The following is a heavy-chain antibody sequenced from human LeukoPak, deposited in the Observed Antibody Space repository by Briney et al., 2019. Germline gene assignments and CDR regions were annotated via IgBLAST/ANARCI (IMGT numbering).Heavy chain of an antibody. CDR1: GGSFSGYY. V-gene: IGHV4-34*01. CDR3: ARGPHGWFDP. Sequence: SETLSLTCAVYGGSFSGYYWSWIRQPPGKGLEWIGETNHSGSTNYNPSLKSRVTISVDTSKNQFSLKLSSVTAADTAVYYCARGPHGWFDPWGQGTLVTVSS. CDR2: TNHSGST. J-gene: IGHJ5*02.